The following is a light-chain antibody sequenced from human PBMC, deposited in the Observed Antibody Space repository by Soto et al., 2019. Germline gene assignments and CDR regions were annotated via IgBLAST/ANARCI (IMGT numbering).Light chain of an antibody. Sequence: DNQMTQAPSSVSACVGDRVTFTGRASQDISGWLAWYQQKPGRAPKLLIYAASTLENGVPSRFSGSGSGTDFTLTISSLQPEDSATYFCQQAYSFPSIAFGQGTRLDIK. V-gene: IGKV1D-12*01. CDR2: AAS. CDR1: QDISGW. J-gene: IGKJ5*01. CDR3: QQAYSFPSIA.